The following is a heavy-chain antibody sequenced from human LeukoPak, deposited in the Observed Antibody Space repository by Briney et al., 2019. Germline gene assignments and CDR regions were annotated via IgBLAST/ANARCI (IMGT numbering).Heavy chain of an antibody. CDR1: GGSISSSSYY. D-gene: IGHD1-26*01. CDR3: AREKDSGSPWDKWFDP. CDR2: IYYSGST. J-gene: IGHJ5*02. V-gene: IGHV4-39*02. Sequence: SETLSLTCTVSGGSISSSSYYSGWIRQPPGKGLEWIGSIYYSGSTYYNPSLNSRVTISVDTSMNHFSLKLSSVTVADTAVYYCAREKDSGSPWDKWFDPWGPGALVTV.